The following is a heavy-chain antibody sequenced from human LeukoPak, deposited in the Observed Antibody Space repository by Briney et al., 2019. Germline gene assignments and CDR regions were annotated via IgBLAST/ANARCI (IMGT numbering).Heavy chain of an antibody. V-gene: IGHV4-59*01. CDR3: AAALTTGDTYYDFWSGFDY. CDR2: IYYNGST. CDR1: GGSISSYY. D-gene: IGHD3-3*01. Sequence: SETLSLTCTVSGGSISSYYWSWIRQPPGKGLEWIGYIYYNGSTNYNPSLKSRVTISVDTSKQQFSLKLSSVTAADTAVYYCAAALTTGDTYYDFWSGFDYWGQGTLVTVSS. J-gene: IGHJ4*02.